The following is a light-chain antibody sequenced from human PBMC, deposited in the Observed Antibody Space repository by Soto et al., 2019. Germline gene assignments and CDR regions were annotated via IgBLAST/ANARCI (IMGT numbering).Light chain of an antibody. J-gene: IGKJ2*01. CDR1: QSISIN. CDR2: DAS. V-gene: IGKV3-11*01. CDR3: KQRYNCTQT. Sequence: EIVLTQSPATLSVSPGERATLSCMASQSISINVAWYQQKPGQTPRLLIYDASSRATGIPARFSGWGTVTDFTLTISCIEPDDFAVYYGKQRYNCTQTVGQGTKLEV.